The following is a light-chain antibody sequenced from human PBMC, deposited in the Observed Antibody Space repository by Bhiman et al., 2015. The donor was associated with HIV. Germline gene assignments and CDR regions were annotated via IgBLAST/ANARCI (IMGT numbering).Light chain of an antibody. CDR2: YDD. J-gene: IGLJ2*01. V-gene: IGLV1-36*01. CDR3: AAWDASLNGL. Sequence: QSVLTQPPSVSEVPRQRVTISCSGSSSNIGKNPVNWFQQVPGKAPKLLIYYDDLLSSGVSDRFSASKAGTSASLAISGLQSEDEADYYCAAWDASLNGLFGGGTKLTVL. CDR1: SSNIGKNP.